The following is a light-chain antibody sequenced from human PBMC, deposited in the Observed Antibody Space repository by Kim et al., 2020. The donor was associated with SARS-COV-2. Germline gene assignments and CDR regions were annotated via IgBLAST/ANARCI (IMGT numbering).Light chain of an antibody. CDR1: SSNFGSNY. CDR2: TDN. V-gene: IGLV1-47*02. J-gene: IGLJ3*02. CDR3: ATWDASLSGVV. Sequence: GQGVTISCSASSSNFGSNYVYWYQQLPGTTPTHVISTDNERPSGVPDRFSGSKSGTSASLAIIGLRSEDEADYYCATWDASLSGVVFGGGTKVTVL.